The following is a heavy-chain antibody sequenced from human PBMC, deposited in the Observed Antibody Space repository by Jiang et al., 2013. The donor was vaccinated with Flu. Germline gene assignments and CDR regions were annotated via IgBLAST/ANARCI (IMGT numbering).Heavy chain of an antibody. J-gene: IGHJ4*02. D-gene: IGHD2-15*01. V-gene: IGHV1-69*04. CDR1: VGTLTDYG. CDR3: ARGEGYCSSGACFLY. Sequence: SGAEVKRPGSSVKVSCKASVGTLTDYGISWVRQAPGQGLEWMGRILPTLGIANYAQNFQGRVTITADKSTNTAYLEVHTLRSEDTAMYYCARGEGYCSSGACFLYWGQGTLVTVSS. CDR2: ILPTLGIA.